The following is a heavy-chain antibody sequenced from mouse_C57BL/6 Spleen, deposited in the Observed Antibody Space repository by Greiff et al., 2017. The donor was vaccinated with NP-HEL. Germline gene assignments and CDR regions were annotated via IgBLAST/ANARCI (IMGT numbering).Heavy chain of an antibody. CDR3: ARWSTAYYFDY. D-gene: IGHD1-2*01. Sequence: EVNLVESEGGLVQPGSSMKLSCTASGFTFSDYYMAWVRQVPEKGLEWVANINYDGSSTYYLNSLKSRFIISRDNAKNILYLQMSSLKSEDTATYYCARWSTAYYFDYWGQGTTLTVSS. CDR2: INYDGSST. J-gene: IGHJ2*01. CDR1: GFTFSDYY. V-gene: IGHV5-16*01.